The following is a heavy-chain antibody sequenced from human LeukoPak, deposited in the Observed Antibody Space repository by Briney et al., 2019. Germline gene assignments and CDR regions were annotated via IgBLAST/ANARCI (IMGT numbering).Heavy chain of an antibody. CDR3: ARVRGIPAAGTLYYYGMDV. V-gene: IGHV4-34*01. Sequence: PSETLSLTCAVYGGSFSGYYWSWVRQPPGKGLEWIGEINHSGSTNYNPSLKSRVTMSVDTSENQFSLKLNSVTAADTAVYYCARVRGIPAAGTLYYYGMDVWGQGTTVTVSS. CDR2: INHSGST. J-gene: IGHJ6*02. CDR1: GGSFSGYY. D-gene: IGHD6-13*01.